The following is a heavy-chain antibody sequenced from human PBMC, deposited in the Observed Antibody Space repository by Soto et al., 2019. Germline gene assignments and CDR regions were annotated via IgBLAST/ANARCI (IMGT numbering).Heavy chain of an antibody. CDR1: GFTFSSYG. CDR2: IWYDGSNK. J-gene: IGHJ4*02. Sequence: GGSLRLSCAASGFTFSSYGMHWVRQAPGKGLEWVAVIWYDGSNKYYADSVKGRFTISRDNSKNTLYLQMNSLRAEDTAVYYCARGYCSSTSCPPPLDYWGQGTLVTVSS. CDR3: ARGYCSSTSCPPPLDY. V-gene: IGHV3-33*01. D-gene: IGHD2-2*01.